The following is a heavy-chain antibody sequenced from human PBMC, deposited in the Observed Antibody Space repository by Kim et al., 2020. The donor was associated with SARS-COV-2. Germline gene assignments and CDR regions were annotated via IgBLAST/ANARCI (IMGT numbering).Heavy chain of an antibody. Sequence: SETLSLTCAVYGGSFSGYYWSWIRQPPGKGLEWIGEINHSGSTNYNPSLKSRVTISVDTSKNQFSLKLSSVTAADTAVYYCARGNAYQLLYLGYNWFDP. CDR3: ARGNAYQLLYLGYNWFDP. CDR1: GGSFSGYY. V-gene: IGHV4-34*01. CDR2: INHSGST. D-gene: IGHD2-2*02. J-gene: IGHJ5*02.